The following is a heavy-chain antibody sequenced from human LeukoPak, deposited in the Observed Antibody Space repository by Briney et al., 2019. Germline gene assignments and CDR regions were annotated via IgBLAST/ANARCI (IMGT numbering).Heavy chain of an antibody. V-gene: IGHV5-51*01. Sequence: GESLKISCKGSGYSFTSYWIGWVRQMPGKGLELMGIIDPGDSDTRYSPSFQGQVTISADKSISTAYLQWSSLKASDTAMYYCARHFIKGVGYYYDSSGYLIFDYWGQGTLVTVSS. CDR1: GYSFTSYW. J-gene: IGHJ4*02. D-gene: IGHD3-22*01. CDR3: ARHFIKGVGYYYDSSGYLIFDY. CDR2: IDPGDSDT.